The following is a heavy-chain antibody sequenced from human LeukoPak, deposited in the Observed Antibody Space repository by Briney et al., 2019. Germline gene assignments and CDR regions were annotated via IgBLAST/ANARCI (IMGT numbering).Heavy chain of an antibody. CDR1: GFTFSSYA. CDR2: IADDGSNK. CDR3: VKEDYYYGMDV. Sequence: GGSLRLSCAASGFTFSSYAMHWVRQAPGKGLKWVAVIADDGSNKYYADSVKGRFTISRDNSNNTLYLQMNSLRAEDTAVYYCVKEDYYYGMDVWGQGTTVTVSS. V-gene: IGHV3-30*04. J-gene: IGHJ6*02.